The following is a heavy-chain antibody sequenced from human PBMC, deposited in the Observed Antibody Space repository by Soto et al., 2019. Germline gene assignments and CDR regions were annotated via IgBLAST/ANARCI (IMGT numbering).Heavy chain of an antibody. Sequence: QVQLVQSGAEVKKPGSTVRFACKASGGSLSTNSLSWVRQAPGQGLEWMGRFIPVVGVVNYAQKFKGRVTISADTVTNTAYMELNSLTSDDTAVYYCARLERSADYWGQGTLVTVSS. D-gene: IGHD1-1*01. CDR2: FIPVVGVV. V-gene: IGHV1-69*04. CDR1: GGSLSTNS. J-gene: IGHJ4*02. CDR3: ARLERSADY.